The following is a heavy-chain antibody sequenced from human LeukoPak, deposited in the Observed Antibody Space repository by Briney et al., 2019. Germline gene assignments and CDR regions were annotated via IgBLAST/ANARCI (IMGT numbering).Heavy chain of an antibody. CDR1: NFSISTGYY. V-gene: IGHV4-38-2*02. D-gene: IGHD1-26*01. Sequence: PSETLSLTCTVSNFSISTGYYWGWIRQPPGKGLEWIGSIYYSGNTYYNPSLKSRVTISVDTSKSQFSLKLNSVTAADTAMYYCARVFARYSGSFWGQGTLVTVSS. CDR2: IYYSGNT. J-gene: IGHJ4*02. CDR3: ARVFARYSGSF.